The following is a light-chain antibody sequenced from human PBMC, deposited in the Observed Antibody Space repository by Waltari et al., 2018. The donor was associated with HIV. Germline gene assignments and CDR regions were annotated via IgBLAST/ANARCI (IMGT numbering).Light chain of an antibody. CDR2: EVT. CDR3: SSYTSSNTWV. J-gene: IGLJ3*02. Sequence: QSALTQPPSVSGSPGQSVAISCPGTSSDLGTYNRISWYQRPPGTAPKLMIYEVTNRPSGVPDRFSGSKSGNTASLTISGLQAEDEGDYYCSSYTSSNTWVFGGGTKLTVL. V-gene: IGLV2-18*02. CDR1: SSDLGTYNR.